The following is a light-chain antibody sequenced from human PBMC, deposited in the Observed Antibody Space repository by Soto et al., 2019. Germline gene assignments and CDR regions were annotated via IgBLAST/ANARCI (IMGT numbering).Light chain of an antibody. CDR2: GAS. CDR3: HQYNNLWT. CDR1: QSVSTNN. Sequence: IVLTQSPGTLSSSPGERATLSCRASQSVSTNNLAWYQQRPGQAPRLLIYGASRRATGIPDRFSVSGSGTEFTLTISSLQSEDFGVYYCHQYNNLWTFGQGTKVDIK. V-gene: IGKV3-20*01. J-gene: IGKJ1*01.